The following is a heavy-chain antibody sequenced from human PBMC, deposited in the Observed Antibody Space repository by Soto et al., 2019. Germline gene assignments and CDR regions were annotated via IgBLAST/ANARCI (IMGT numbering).Heavy chain of an antibody. D-gene: IGHD3-10*01. J-gene: IGHJ4*02. CDR3: ARAVHTMIQGVRFRVDQ. CDR2: INPNGGGT. CDR1: GYTFTAYY. V-gene: IGHV1-2*02. Sequence: ASVKVSCKASGYTFTAYYIHWVRQAPGQGLEWMGWINPNGGGTKYAQKFQGRVTMSRDTSINTAYMELTRLTSDDTAVYYCARAVHTMIQGVRFRVDQWGQGTLVTVSS.